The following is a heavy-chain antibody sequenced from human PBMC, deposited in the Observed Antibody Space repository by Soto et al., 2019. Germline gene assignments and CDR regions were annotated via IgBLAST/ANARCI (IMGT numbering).Heavy chain of an antibody. CDR3: ARDPGIFGVDSPNWFDP. Sequence: GGSLRLSCAASGFTFSSYSMNWVRQAPGKGLEWVSYISSSSSTIYYADSVKGRFTISRDNAKNSLYLQMNSLRDEDTAVYYCARDPGIFGVDSPNWFDPWGQGTLVTVSS. V-gene: IGHV3-48*02. CDR1: GFTFSSYS. D-gene: IGHD3-3*01. CDR2: ISSSSSTI. J-gene: IGHJ5*02.